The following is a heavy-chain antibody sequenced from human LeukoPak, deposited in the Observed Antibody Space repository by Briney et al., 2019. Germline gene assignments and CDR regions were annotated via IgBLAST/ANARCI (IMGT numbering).Heavy chain of an antibody. Sequence: PGGSLRLSCAASGFTFDDYGMSWVRQAPGKGLEWVSSISSSTDYMYYADSVKGRFTISRDNAKNSLYLQMNSLRAEDTAVYYCARDGSGWYNWFDPWGQGTLVTVSS. D-gene: IGHD6-19*01. J-gene: IGHJ5*02. CDR1: GFTFDDYG. CDR3: ARDGSGWYNWFDP. V-gene: IGHV3-21*01. CDR2: ISSSTDYM.